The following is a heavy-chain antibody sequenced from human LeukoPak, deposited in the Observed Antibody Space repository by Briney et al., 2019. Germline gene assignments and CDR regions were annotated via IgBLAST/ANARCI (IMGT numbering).Heavy chain of an antibody. CDR1: GGSISSSSYY. D-gene: IGHD1-26*01. J-gene: IGHJ6*03. CDR2: IYYSGST. CDR3: ARVGVIVGAIAAMDV. Sequence: PSETLSLTCTVSGGSISSSSYYWGWIRQPPGKGLEWIGSIYYSGSTYYNPSLKSRVTISVDTSKNQFSLKLSSVTAADTAVYYCARVGVIVGAIAAMDVWGKGTTVTVSS. V-gene: IGHV4-39*07.